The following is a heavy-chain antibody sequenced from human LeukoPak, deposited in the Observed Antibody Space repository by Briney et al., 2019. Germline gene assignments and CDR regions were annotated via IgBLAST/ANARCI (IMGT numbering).Heavy chain of an antibody. CDR1: GGSISSSNW. CDR3: ARGVYYYDSSGYHFDY. V-gene: IGHV4-4*02. CDR2: IYHSGST. Sequence: SETLSLTCAVSGGSISSSNWWSWVRQPPGKGLEWIGEIYHSGSTNYNPSLKSRVTISVDKSKNQFSLKLSSVTAADTAMYYCARGVYYYDSSGYHFDYWGQGTLVTVSS. D-gene: IGHD3-22*01. J-gene: IGHJ4*02.